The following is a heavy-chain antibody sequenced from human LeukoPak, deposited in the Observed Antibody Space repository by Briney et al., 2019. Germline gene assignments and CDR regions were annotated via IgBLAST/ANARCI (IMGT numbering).Heavy chain of an antibody. V-gene: IGHV3-30*02. CDR2: IRYDGSNK. CDR3: AKMGGYCSSTSCSNFDY. D-gene: IGHD2-2*01. CDR1: GFTFSSYG. J-gene: IGHJ4*02. Sequence: GGSLRLSCAASGFTFSSYGMHWVRQAPGKGLEWVAFIRYDGSNKYYADSVKGRFTISRDNSKNTLYLQMNSLRAEDTAVYYCAKMGGYCSSTSCSNFDYWGQGTLVTVSS.